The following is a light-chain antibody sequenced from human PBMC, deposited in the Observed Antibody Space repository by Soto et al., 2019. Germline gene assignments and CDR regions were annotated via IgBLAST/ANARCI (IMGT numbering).Light chain of an antibody. Sequence: QSALTQPASVSGSPGQSITISCTGTSSDVGGYNYVSWYQQHPGKAPKLMIYDVSNRPSGVSNRFSGSKSGNTAYLTISGRQAEDEADYYCSSYTSSSLHVSGTGTKLTVL. V-gene: IGLV2-14*01. CDR2: DVS. J-gene: IGLJ1*01. CDR3: SSYTSSSLHV. CDR1: SSDVGGYNY.